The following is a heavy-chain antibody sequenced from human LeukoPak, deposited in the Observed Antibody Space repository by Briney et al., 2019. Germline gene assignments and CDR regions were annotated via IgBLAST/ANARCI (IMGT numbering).Heavy chain of an antibody. CDR1: GGTFSSYA. CDR2: IIPILDIA. CDR3: ARDSAHYYDSSGPRPVHAFDI. Sequence: SVKVSCKASGGTFSSYAISWVRQAPGQGLEWVGRIIPILDIANYARKFQGRVTITADKSTSTAYMELSSLRSEDTAVYYCARDSAHYYDSSGPRPVHAFDIWGQGTMVTVSS. J-gene: IGHJ3*02. D-gene: IGHD3-22*01. V-gene: IGHV1-69*04.